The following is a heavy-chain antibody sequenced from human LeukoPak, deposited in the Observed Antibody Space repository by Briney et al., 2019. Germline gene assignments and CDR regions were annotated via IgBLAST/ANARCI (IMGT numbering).Heavy chain of an antibody. J-gene: IGHJ1*01. CDR1: GFTFSTYS. CDR3: ARGGSTSSSSHFHH. D-gene: IGHD6-6*01. CDR2: ISGSSSFI. V-gene: IGHV3-21*01. Sequence: GVSLRLSCAASGFTFSTYSMNWVRQAPGKGLEWVSPISGSSSFIYYADSVKGRFTISRDNAKNSLYLQMNSLRGEDTAVYYCARGGSTSSSSHFHHWGQGTLVTVSS.